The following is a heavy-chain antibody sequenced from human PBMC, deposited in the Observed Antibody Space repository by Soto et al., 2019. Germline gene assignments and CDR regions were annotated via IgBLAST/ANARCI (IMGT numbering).Heavy chain of an antibody. CDR1: GFTFDSHG. J-gene: IGHJ5*02. D-gene: IGHD4-17*01. V-gene: IGHV3-30*18. CDR2: ISSDGNNK. CDR3: AKDLLPNTVTTCGS. Sequence: QVQLVESGGGAVQPGRSLRLSCAASGFTFDSHGMHWVRQAPGKGLEWVAVISSDGNNKYYADSVKGRFTISRDNFNNIWYLQMSSLRAEDTAVYYCAKDLLPNTVTTCGSWGQGTLVTVSS.